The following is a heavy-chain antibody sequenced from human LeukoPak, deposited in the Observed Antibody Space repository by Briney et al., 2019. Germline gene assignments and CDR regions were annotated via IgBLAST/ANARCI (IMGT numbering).Heavy chain of an antibody. CDR1: GYSFTSYW. CDR3: ARRLVGCSSTSCYPRHGRYGAFDI. J-gene: IGHJ3*02. D-gene: IGHD2-2*01. V-gene: IGHV5-51*07. Sequence: GESLKISCKGSGYSFTSYWIGWVHQMPGKGLEWMGIIYPGDSDTRYSPSFQGQVTISADKSISTAYLQWSSLKASDTAMYYCARRLVGCSSTSCYPRHGRYGAFDIWGQGTMVTVSS. CDR2: IYPGDSDT.